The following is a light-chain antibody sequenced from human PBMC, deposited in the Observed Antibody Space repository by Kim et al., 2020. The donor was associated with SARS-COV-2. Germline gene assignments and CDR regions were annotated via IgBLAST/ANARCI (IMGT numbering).Light chain of an antibody. CDR2: RNN. CDR1: SNNVGNQG. CDR3: SAWDRSLRGWV. J-gene: IGLJ3*02. Sequence: HTATLTCTGNSNNVGNQGAAWLQQHQGHPPKVLFYRNNKRPSGISERLSASRSGNTASLTITGLQPEDEADYYCSAWDRSLRGWVFGGGTQLTVL. V-gene: IGLV10-54*01.